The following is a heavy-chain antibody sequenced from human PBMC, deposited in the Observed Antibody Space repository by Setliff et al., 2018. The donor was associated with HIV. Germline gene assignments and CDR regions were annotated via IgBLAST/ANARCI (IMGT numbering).Heavy chain of an antibody. D-gene: IGHD5-12*01. Sequence: GGSLRLSCAASGFTFSPYAIHWVRQAPGMGLEWVPIIWADEITKFYADSVKGRFTISRDNSKNTMYLQMNTLRVEDTAVYYCARDPPGSGFHLDYWGQGTPVTVSS. CDR3: ARDPPGSGFHLDY. CDR2: IWADEITK. V-gene: IGHV3-33*08. CDR1: GFTFSPYA. J-gene: IGHJ4*02.